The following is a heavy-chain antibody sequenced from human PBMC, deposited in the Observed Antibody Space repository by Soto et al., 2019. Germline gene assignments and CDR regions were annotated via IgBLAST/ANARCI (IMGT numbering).Heavy chain of an antibody. CDR3: ARDKGMPTISQPYGMDV. J-gene: IGHJ6*02. CDR2: IIPIFDTT. V-gene: IGHV1-69*01. Sequence: GGSLRLSCAASGFTASSNYMSWVRQAPGQGLEWMGGIIPIFDTTNYAQKFQGRVTITADESTSTASMELTNLRSEDTAVHYCARDKGMPTISQPYGMDVWGQGTTVTVSS. CDR1: GFTASSNY. D-gene: IGHD1-26*01.